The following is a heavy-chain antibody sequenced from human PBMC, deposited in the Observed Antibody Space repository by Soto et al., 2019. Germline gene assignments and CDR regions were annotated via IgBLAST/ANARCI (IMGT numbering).Heavy chain of an antibody. Sequence: EVQLVESGGGLVQPGESLTLSCAASGFTFSSYWMHWVRQAPGKGLVCYADSVKGRLTISRDNAKNTLYLQMNSLRVEDTAVYFCARGDGDRYDGNGYLGRHWGQGTVVTVSS. V-gene: IGHV3-74*01. CDR3: ARGDGDRYDGNGYLGRH. D-gene: IGHD3-22*01. J-gene: IGHJ4*02. CDR1: GFTFSSYW.